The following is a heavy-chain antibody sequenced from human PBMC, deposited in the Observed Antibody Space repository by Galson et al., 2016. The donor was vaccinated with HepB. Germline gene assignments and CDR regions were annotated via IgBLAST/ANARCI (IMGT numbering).Heavy chain of an antibody. CDR2: IYHTGST. V-gene: IGHV4-38-2*01. CDR3: ATLGLYDSSYFDY. Sequence: SETLSLTCAVSGYSITNGYFWGWIRQPPGKGLEWIGSIYHTGSTYCNPSLKSRVTIPLGASKNQISLDLSSVTAAATAVYYCATLGLYDSSYFDYWGQGALVTVSS. D-gene: IGHD3-22*01. J-gene: IGHJ4*02. CDR1: GYSITNGYF.